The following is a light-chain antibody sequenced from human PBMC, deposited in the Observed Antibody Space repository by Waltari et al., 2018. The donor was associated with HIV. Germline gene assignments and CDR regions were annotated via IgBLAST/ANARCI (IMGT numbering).Light chain of an antibody. CDR1: TRGVVGCNY. Sequence: GTTRGVVGCNYVTWYQQHPGKATKLMIYDLSTPPSLVPDRVSGSKSGNTAHLSISGLQAEDEADYYCLSYAGSSTFLFGTGTKVTVL. V-gene: IGLV2-11*01. J-gene: IGLJ1*01. CDR2: DLS. CDR3: LSYAGSSTFL.